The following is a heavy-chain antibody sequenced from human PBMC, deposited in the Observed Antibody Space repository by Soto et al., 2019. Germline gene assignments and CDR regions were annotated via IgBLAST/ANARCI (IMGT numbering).Heavy chain of an antibody. CDR1: GFTFSTYK. Sequence: EVQLVESGGGLVQPGGSLRLSCAASGFTFSTYKMNWVRQAPGKGLELVSYIRSSSSTIYYADSVKGRFTISRDNANKSKYLQMNSLRDEATAVYYCARDAYDYDDTSGYYRHWGQGTLVTVSS. CDR3: ARDAYDYDDTSGYYRH. CDR2: IRSSSSTI. D-gene: IGHD3-22*01. V-gene: IGHV3-48*02. J-gene: IGHJ4*02.